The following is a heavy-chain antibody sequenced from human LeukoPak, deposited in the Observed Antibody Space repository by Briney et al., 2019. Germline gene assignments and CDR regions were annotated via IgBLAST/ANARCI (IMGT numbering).Heavy chain of an antibody. Sequence: GGSLRLSCAASGFTFSNYGMQWVRQAPGKGLEWVALIRYGGGNKYYADSVKGRFTISRDNSKNTLYLQMNSLRAEDTAVYYCAKDRRSGYNYLEYFDYWGQGTLVTVSS. CDR3: AKDRRSGYNYLEYFDY. CDR2: IRYGGGNK. D-gene: IGHD5-18*01. J-gene: IGHJ4*02. V-gene: IGHV3-30*02. CDR1: GFTFSNYG.